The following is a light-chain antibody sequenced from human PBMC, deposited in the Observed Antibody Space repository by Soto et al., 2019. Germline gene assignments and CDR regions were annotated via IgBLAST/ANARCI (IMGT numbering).Light chain of an antibody. CDR3: TSYTNRYTYV. Sequence: LTQPASVSGSPGQSITISCTGTSSDVGGYDYVGWYQQHPGKAPKLMIYNVYNRPSGVSFRFSCSKSGNTASLTISGLQTEDEADYYCTSYTNRYTYVFGTGTKVTVL. CDR2: NVY. V-gene: IGLV2-14*01. CDR1: SSDVGGYDY. J-gene: IGLJ1*01.